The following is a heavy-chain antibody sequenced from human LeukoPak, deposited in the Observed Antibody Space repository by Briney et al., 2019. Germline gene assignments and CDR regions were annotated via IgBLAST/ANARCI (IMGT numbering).Heavy chain of an antibody. D-gene: IGHD3-22*01. J-gene: IGHJ4*02. V-gene: IGHV4-34*01. CDR3: ARDPPRSRITMIEPRDY. CDR2: INHSGST. Sequence: SETLSLTCAVYGGSFSGYYWSWIRQPPGKGLEWIGEINHSGSTNYNPSLKSRVTISVDTSKNQFSLKLSSVTAADTAVYYCARDPPRSRITMIEPRDYWGQGTLVTVSS. CDR1: GGSFSGYY.